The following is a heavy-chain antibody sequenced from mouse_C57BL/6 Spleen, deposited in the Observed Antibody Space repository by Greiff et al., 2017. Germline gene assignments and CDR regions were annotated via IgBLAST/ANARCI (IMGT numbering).Heavy chain of an antibody. Sequence: VQLKQSGPELVKPGASVKIPCKASGYTFTDYNMDWVKQSHGKSLEWIGDINPNNGGTIYNQKFKGKATLTVDKSSSTAYMELRSLTSEDTAVYYCARGTTVVADWYFDVWGTGTTVTVSS. CDR3: ARGTTVVADWYFDV. J-gene: IGHJ1*03. V-gene: IGHV1-18*01. D-gene: IGHD1-1*01. CDR1: GYTFTDYN. CDR2: INPNNGGT.